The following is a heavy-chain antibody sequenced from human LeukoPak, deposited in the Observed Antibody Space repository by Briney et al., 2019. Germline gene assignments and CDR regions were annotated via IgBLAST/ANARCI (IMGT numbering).Heavy chain of an antibody. CDR3: ARVPLHDATGHYCPH. CDR1: GYIFSNYG. Sequence: ASVKVSCKSSGYIFSNYGVRWVRQAPRQSPEWMGWINTGNGNTKSSQKFQDRVTLTRDTSASTAYMELNSLNSEDTAVYYCARVPLHDATGHYCPHWGQGTLVTVSS. D-gene: IGHD2-15*01. V-gene: IGHV1-3*04. J-gene: IGHJ1*01. CDR2: INTGNGNT.